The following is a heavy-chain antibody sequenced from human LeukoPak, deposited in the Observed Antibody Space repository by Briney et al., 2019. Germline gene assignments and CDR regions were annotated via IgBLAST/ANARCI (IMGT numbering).Heavy chain of an antibody. V-gene: IGHV4-39*07. Sequence: SETLSLTCTVSGGSISSSSYYWGWIRQPPGKGLEWIGSIHYSGSTNYNPSLKSRVTISVDTSKNQFSLKLSSVTAADTAVYYCAKRGGRYCSGGSCYSGYYMDVWGKGTTVTISS. CDR3: AKRGGRYCSGGSCYSGYYMDV. D-gene: IGHD2-15*01. CDR1: GGSISSSSYY. CDR2: IHYSGST. J-gene: IGHJ6*03.